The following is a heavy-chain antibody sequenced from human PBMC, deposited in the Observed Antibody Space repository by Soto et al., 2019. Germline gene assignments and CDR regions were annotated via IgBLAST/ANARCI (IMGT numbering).Heavy chain of an antibody. CDR2: IIPILGIA. CDR3: ARDRLYGGNSDY. V-gene: IGHV1-69*10. D-gene: IGHD2-15*01. Sequence: ASVKVSCKASGGTFSSYAISWVRQAPGQGLEWMGGIIPILGIANYAQKFQGRVTITADKSTSTAYMELSSLRSEDTAVYYCARDRLYGGNSDYWDQGTLVTVTS. J-gene: IGHJ4*02. CDR1: GGTFSSYA.